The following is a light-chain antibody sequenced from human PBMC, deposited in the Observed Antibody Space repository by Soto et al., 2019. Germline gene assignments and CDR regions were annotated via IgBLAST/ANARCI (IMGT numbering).Light chain of an antibody. Sequence: EIVLTQSPATLALSPGERATLSCRASQTVDNYLGWYQQKVGQAPRLLIYDASKRATGIPSRFSGGGSGTDFTLTISNLEPEGFAVCYCQQRSDGLSFGGGTKVEIK. J-gene: IGKJ4*01. V-gene: IGKV3-11*01. CDR3: QQRSDGLS. CDR2: DAS. CDR1: QTVDNY.